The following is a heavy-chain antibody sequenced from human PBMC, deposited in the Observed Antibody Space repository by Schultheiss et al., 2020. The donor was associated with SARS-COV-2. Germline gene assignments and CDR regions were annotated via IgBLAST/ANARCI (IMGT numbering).Heavy chain of an antibody. J-gene: IGHJ4*02. CDR1: GGSVSSGSYY. D-gene: IGHD6-13*01. CDR3: AREGDIGATGQRYYFDY. V-gene: IGHV4-61*01. CDR2: IYYSGST. Sequence: SETLSLTCTVSGGSVSSGSYYWSWIRQPPGKGLEWIGYIYYSGSTNYNPSLKSRVTISVDTSKNQFSLLLSSVTPEDTAVYYCAREGDIGATGQRYYFDYWGQGTLVTVSS.